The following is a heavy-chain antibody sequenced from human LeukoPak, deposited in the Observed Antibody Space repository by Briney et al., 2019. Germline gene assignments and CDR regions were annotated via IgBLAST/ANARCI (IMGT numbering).Heavy chain of an antibody. CDR3: ARLGPYDTSNYYYYGMDV. Sequence: PSETLSLTCTLSGGSISSSSYYWGWIRQPPGKGLEWIGRIFYSGSTYYNPSFKSRATISVDTSKNQFTLKLSSVTAADTAVYYCARLGPYDTSNYYYYGMDVWGQGATVTVSS. CDR1: GGSISSSSYY. J-gene: IGHJ6*02. V-gene: IGHV4-39*01. D-gene: IGHD3-9*01. CDR2: IFYSGST.